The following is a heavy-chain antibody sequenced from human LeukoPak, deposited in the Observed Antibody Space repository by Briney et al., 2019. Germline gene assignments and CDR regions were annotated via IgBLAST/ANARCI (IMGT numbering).Heavy chain of an antibody. CDR2: IYYSGST. CDR1: GGSISSSSYY. V-gene: IGHV4-61*05. Sequence: TSETLSLTCTVSGGSISSSSYYWGWIRQPPGKGLEWIGYIYYSGSTNYNPSLKSRVTISVDTSKNQFSLKLSSVTAADTAVYYCARGGGKGSGSYYNEETLYYYYYYMDVWGKGTTVTISS. D-gene: IGHD3-10*01. J-gene: IGHJ6*03. CDR3: ARGGGKGSGSYYNEETLYYYYYYMDV.